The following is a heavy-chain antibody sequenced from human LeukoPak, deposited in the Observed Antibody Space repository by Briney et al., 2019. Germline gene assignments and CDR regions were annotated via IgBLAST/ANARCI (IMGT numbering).Heavy chain of an antibody. CDR1: GYTFTSYD. J-gene: IGHJ6*03. D-gene: IGHD4-17*01. CDR3: ARIVTGDRKPPRRYYYYYMDV. V-gene: IGHV1-8*01. Sequence: ASVKVSCKASGYTFTSYDINWVRQATGQGLEWIGWMNPNSGNTGYAQKFQGRVTMTRNTSISAAYMELSSLRSEDTAVYYCARIVTGDRKPPRRYYYYYMDVWGKGTTVTVSS. CDR2: MNPNSGNT.